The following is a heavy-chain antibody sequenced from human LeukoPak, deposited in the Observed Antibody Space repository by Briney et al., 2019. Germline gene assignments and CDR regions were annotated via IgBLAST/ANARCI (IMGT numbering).Heavy chain of an antibody. CDR3: GIAPDY. D-gene: IGHD2-21*01. V-gene: IGHV4-39*01. CDR2: MYNTGGS. CDR1: GGSITRSNYY. J-gene: IGHJ4*02. Sequence: AETLSLTCTFSGGSITRSNYYWGWIRQPPEKELEWIGSMYNTGGSYYNPSLETRVTISVDTSKSQIAPKVNSVTAAETAVYYCGIAPDYWGQGTLVTVSS.